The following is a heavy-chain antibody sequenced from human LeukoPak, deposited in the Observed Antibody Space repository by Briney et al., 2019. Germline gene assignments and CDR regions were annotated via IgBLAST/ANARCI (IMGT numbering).Heavy chain of an antibody. J-gene: IGHJ4*02. V-gene: IGHV4-59*01. CDR3: ARSRVIPAASTFDY. D-gene: IGHD2-2*01. CDR1: GGSINSYY. CDR2: IYYTGST. Sequence: SETLSLTCTVSGGSINSYYWRWIRQPPGKGLEWMGYIYYTGSTNFNPSLKSRVTMSVDTSQRQFSLKLTSVTAADTAVYFCARSRVIPAASTFDYWGQGTLVTVSS.